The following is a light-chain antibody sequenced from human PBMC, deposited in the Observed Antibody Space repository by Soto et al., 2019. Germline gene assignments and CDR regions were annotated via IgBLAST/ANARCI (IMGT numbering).Light chain of an antibody. CDR2: EAS. CDR3: QRHDKWPVT. V-gene: IGKV1-9*01. J-gene: IGKJ5*01. CDR1: HAISTF. Sequence: DIQLTQSPSLLSASIGDRGTIHCRASHAISTFLAWYQQKPGKAPKLLIYEASTLPSGVPSRFSGSGSGTEFTLTINRHLPEVYASYHCQRHDKWPVTFGQGTQLE.